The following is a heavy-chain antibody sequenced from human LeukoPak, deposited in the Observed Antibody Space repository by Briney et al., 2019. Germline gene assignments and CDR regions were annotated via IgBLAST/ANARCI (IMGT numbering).Heavy chain of an antibody. V-gene: IGHV3-7*01. CDR1: GFTFSTYW. Sequence: GGSLRLSCAASGFTFSTYWMNWVRQAPGKGLEWVANINKDGSQKYYVDSVKGRFTISRDNAKNSLYLQMNSLRAEDTAVYYCARDVSYDFWSGFYYFDYWGQGTLVTVSS. CDR3: ARDVSYDFWSGFYYFDY. CDR2: INKDGSQK. J-gene: IGHJ4*02. D-gene: IGHD3-3*01.